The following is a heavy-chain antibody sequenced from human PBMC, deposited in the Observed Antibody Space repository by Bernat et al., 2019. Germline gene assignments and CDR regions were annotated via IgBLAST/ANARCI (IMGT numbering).Heavy chain of an antibody. Sequence: VQLVESGGGLVKPGGSLRLSCAASGFTFSGSAMHWVRQASGKGLEWVGRIRSKANSYATAYAASVKGRFTISRDDSKNTAYLQMNSLRAEDTAVYYCARDPTVTTRVGYYYYGMDVWGQGTTVTVSS. CDR3: ARDPTVTTRVGYYYYGMDV. CDR1: GFTFSGSA. D-gene: IGHD4-17*01. CDR2: IRSKANSYAT. J-gene: IGHJ6*02. V-gene: IGHV3-73*01.